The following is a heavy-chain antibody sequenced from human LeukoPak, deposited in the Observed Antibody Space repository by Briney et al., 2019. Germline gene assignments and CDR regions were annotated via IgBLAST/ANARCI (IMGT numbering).Heavy chain of an antibody. D-gene: IGHD3-10*01. Sequence: GGSLLLYCAASAFTVSSDYMSWVRQAPGMGLEWVSSLYRGGSTYYADSVRGRFTISRDNSKSTLYLQMNSLRAEDTAVYYCARGNYGSGSYYVGDAFDIWGQGTMVTVSS. CDR2: LYRGGST. V-gene: IGHV3-53*01. CDR3: ARGNYGSGSYYVGDAFDI. J-gene: IGHJ3*02. CDR1: AFTVSSDY.